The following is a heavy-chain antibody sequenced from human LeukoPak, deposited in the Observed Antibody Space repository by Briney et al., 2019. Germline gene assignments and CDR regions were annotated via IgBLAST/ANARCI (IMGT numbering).Heavy chain of an antibody. D-gene: IGHD6-13*01. J-gene: IGHJ4*02. Sequence: PSETLSLTCTVSGSSISSGSYYWSWIRQPAGKGLEWIGRIYTSGSTNYNPSLKSRVTISVDTSKNQFSLKLSSVTAADTAVYYCARDPSSPDDYWGQGTLVTVSS. CDR2: IYTSGST. CDR1: GSSISSGSYY. V-gene: IGHV4-61*02. CDR3: ARDPSSPDDY.